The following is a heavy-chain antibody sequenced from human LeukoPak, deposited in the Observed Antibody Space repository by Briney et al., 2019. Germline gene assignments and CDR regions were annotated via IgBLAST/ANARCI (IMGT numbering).Heavy chain of an antibody. CDR2: IYSGGST. V-gene: IGHV3-66*01. D-gene: IGHD6-6*01. CDR1: GFTVSSNY. Sequence: GGSLRLSCAASGFTVSSNYMSWVRQAPGKGLEWVSVIYSGGSTYYADSVKGRFTTSRDNSKNTLYLQMNSLRAEDTAVYYCARGSIAGSQDAFDIWGQGTMVTVSS. J-gene: IGHJ3*02. CDR3: ARGSIAGSQDAFDI.